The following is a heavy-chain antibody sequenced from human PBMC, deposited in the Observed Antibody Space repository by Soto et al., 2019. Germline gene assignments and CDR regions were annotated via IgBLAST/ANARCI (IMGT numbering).Heavy chain of an antibody. D-gene: IGHD1-26*01. V-gene: IGHV3-23*01. Sequence: EVQLLESGGGLVQPGGSLRLSCAASGFTFSSYAMRWVRQAPVKGLEWVSAISGSGGSTYYADSVKGRFTISRDNSKNPLYLQMNSLRAEDSVVYYCTRRGSGSYYDYWGQGTRVTVSS. CDR3: TRRGSGSYYDY. J-gene: IGHJ4*02. CDR1: GFTFSSYA. CDR2: ISGSGGST.